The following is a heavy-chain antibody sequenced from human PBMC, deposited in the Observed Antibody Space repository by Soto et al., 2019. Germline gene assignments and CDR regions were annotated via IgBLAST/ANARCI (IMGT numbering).Heavy chain of an antibody. J-gene: IGHJ4*02. CDR1: GGSISSSSYY. Sequence: PSETLSLTCTVSGGSISSSSYYWGWIRQPPGKGLEWIGYMYHSGSTYYNPSLKSRVTISIDRSKNQFSLKLSSVTAADTAVYYCARVPDDSGQGIRVTVSS. D-gene: IGHD2-2*01. V-gene: IGHV4-30-2*01. CDR3: ARVPDD. CDR2: MYHSGST.